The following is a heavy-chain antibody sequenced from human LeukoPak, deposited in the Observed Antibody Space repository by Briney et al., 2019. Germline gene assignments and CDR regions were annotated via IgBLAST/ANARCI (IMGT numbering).Heavy chain of an antibody. J-gene: IGHJ6*03. V-gene: IGHV4-34*01. CDR2: INHSGST. Sequence: SETLSLTCAVYGGSFSGYYWSWIRQPPGKGLEWIGEINHSGSTNYNPSLKSRVTISVDTSKNQFSLKLSSVTAADTAVYYCARRGYSSGWYVPGNYYYMDVWGKGTTVTISS. CDR3: ARRGYSSGWYVPGNYYYMDV. CDR1: GGSFSGYY. D-gene: IGHD6-19*01.